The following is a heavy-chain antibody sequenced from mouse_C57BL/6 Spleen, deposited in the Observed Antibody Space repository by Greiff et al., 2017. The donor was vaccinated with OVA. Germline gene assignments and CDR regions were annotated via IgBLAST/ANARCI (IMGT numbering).Heavy chain of an antibody. CDR2: IDPETGGT. V-gene: IGHV1-15*01. Sequence: QVQLKQSGAELVRPGASVTLSCKASGYTFTDYEMHWVKQTPVHGLEWIGAIDPETGGTAYNQKFKGKAILTADKSSSTAYMERRSLTSEDSAVYYCTRSEAFADWGQGTLVTVSA. CDR3: TRSEAFAD. CDR1: GYTFTDYE. J-gene: IGHJ3*01.